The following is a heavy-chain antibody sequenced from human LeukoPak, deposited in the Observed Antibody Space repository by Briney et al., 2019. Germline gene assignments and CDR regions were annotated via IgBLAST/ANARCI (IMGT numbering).Heavy chain of an antibody. V-gene: IGHV4-59*11. CDR3: ARGGGYSGYDFGY. CDR2: IYYSGST. CDR1: GASINSHY. J-gene: IGHJ4*02. Sequence: SETLSLTCTVSGASINSHYWSWIRQPPGKGLEWIGYIYYSGSTNYNPSLKSRVTISVDTSKNQFSLNLSSVTAADTAVYYCARGGGYSGYDFGYWGQGTLVTVSS. D-gene: IGHD5-12*01.